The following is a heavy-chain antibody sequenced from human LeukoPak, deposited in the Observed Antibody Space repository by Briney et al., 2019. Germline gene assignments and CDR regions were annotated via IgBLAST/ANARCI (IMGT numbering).Heavy chain of an antibody. J-gene: IGHJ6*03. CDR1: GYTFTSYD. CDR2: MNPNSGNT. CDR3: ARGVVITGDYYYYYMDV. D-gene: IGHD3-22*01. Sequence: VASVKVSCKASGYTFTSYDINWVRQATGQGLEWMGWMNPNSGNTGYAQKFQGRVTMTRNTSISTAYMELSSLRSEDTAVYYCARGVVITGDYYYYYMDVWGKGTTVTISS. V-gene: IGHV1-8*01.